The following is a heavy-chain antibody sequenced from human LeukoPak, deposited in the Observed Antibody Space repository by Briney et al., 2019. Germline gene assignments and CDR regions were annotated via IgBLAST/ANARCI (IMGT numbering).Heavy chain of an antibody. CDR1: GYTFTGYY. V-gene: IGHV1-2*02. Sequence: ASVKVSCKASGYTFTGYYMHWVRQAPGQGLEWMGWINPNSGGTNYAQKFQGRVTMTRDASISTAYMELSRLRSDDTAVYYCARNYDILTGYYVDYWGQGTLVTVSS. D-gene: IGHD3-9*01. CDR2: INPNSGGT. CDR3: ARNYDILTGYYVDY. J-gene: IGHJ4*02.